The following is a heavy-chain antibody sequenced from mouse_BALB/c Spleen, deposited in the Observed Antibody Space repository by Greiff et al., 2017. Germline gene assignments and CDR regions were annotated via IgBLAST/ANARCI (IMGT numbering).Heavy chain of an antibody. CDR1: GASITSGY. CDR3: ATYDYDGAWLAY. J-gene: IGHJ3*01. CDR2: ISYSGST. D-gene: IGHD2-4*01. V-gene: IGHV3-8*02. Sequence: VQLKESGPSLVKPSQTLSLTCSVTGASITSGYWNWIRKFPGNTLDYMGYISYSGSTSSNPSLKSRISITRDTSKNQYYLQLNSVTTEDTATYYCATYDYDGAWLAYWGKGTLVTVAA.